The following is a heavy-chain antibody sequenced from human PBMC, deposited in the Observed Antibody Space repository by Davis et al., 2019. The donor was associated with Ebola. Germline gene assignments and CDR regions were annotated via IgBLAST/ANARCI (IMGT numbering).Heavy chain of an antibody. Sequence: MPSETLSLTCTVSGGSISNRYWSWIRQAPGKGLEWIGYIHYSGSTNYNPSLESRLTISVKTSENQFSLNLSSVTAADTAVYYCARYRYSNYVDYWGQGTLVTVSS. CDR2: IHYSGST. J-gene: IGHJ4*02. V-gene: IGHV4-59*11. D-gene: IGHD4-11*01. CDR3: ARYRYSNYVDY. CDR1: GGSISNRY.